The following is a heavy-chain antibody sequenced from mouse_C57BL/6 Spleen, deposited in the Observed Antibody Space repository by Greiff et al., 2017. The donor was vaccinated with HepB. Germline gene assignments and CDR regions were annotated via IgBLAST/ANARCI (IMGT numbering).Heavy chain of an antibody. V-gene: IGHV1-82*01. CDR3: ARDYGYIYAMDY. CDR2: IYPGDGDT. J-gene: IGHJ4*01. CDR1: GYAFSSSW. D-gene: IGHD2-2*01. Sequence: VQLVESGPELVKPGASVKISCKASGYAFSSSWMNWVKQRPGKGLEWIGRIYPGDGDTNYNGKFKGKATLTADKSSSTAYMQLSSLTSEDSAVYFCARDYGYIYAMDYWGQGTSVTVSS.